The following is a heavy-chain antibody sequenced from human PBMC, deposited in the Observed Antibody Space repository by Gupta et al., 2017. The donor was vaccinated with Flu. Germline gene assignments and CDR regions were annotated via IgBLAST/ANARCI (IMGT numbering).Heavy chain of an antibody. CDR2: ISGSSSDT. J-gene: IGHJ4*02. CDR1: GFTFSGYS. Sequence: QVHLVESGGGLVKPGGSLRLSCAASGFTFSGYSMSWIRRAPGGGLEWISYISGSSSDTNYADSVKGRFTSSRDNAKSSLYLQMNSLRAEDTAVYYCVRDISGVGSTYYFDYWGRGTLVTVSS. CDR3: VRDISGVGSTYYFDY. D-gene: IGHD3-3*02. V-gene: IGHV3-11*05.